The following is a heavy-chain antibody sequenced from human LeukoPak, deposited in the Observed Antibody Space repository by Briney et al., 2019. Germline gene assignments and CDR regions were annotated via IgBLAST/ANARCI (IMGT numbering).Heavy chain of an antibody. V-gene: IGHV4-61*02. CDR3: ARLKIDYGDYYFDY. Sequence: SETLSLTCTVSGGSISSGSYYWSWIRQPAGKGLEWIGRIYTSGSTNYNPSLESRVTISVDTSTNQFSLKLSSVTAADTAVYYCARLKIDYGDYYFDYWGQGTLVTVSS. D-gene: IGHD4-17*01. CDR1: GGSISSGSYY. CDR2: IYTSGST. J-gene: IGHJ4*02.